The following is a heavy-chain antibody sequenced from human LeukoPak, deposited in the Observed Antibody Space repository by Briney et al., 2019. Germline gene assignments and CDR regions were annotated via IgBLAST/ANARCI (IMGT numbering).Heavy chain of an antibody. J-gene: IGHJ3*02. Sequence: SETLSLTCTVSGGSISSYYWSWIRQPPGKGLEWIGYIYYSGSTNYNPSLKSRVTISVDTSKNQFSLKLSSVTAADTAVYYWARGDYYDSSGYYYAFDIWGQGTMVTVSS. V-gene: IGHV4-59*01. CDR1: GGSISSYY. CDR2: IYYSGST. CDR3: ARGDYYDSSGYYYAFDI. D-gene: IGHD3-22*01.